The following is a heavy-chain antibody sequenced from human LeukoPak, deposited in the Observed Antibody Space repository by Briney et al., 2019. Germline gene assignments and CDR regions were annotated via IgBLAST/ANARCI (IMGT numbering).Heavy chain of an antibody. CDR1: GFTFSGYT. Sequence: GGSLRLSCAASGFTFSGYTMIWVRQAPGKGLEWVSAITGIGGTTYYADPVKGRFTISRDNSKNTLYLQMNSLRAKDTAVYYCAKDDLSYYYDYWGQGTLVTVSS. CDR3: AKDDLSYYYDY. CDR2: ITGIGGTT. V-gene: IGHV3-23*01. J-gene: IGHJ4*02.